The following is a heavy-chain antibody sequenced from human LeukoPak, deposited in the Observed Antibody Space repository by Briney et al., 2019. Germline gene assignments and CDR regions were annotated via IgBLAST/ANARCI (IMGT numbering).Heavy chain of an antibody. D-gene: IGHD6-19*01. V-gene: IGHV4-38-2*02. CDR1: GYSISSGYY. CDR2: IYYSGST. J-gene: IGHJ4*02. Sequence: KPSETLSLTCTVSGYSISSGYYWGWIRQPPGKGLEWIGNIYYSGSTYYNPSLKSRVTISVDTSKNQFSLNLSSVTAADTAVYYCARVSRSGNAEGSTDYWGQGPLVTVSS. CDR3: ARVSRSGNAEGSTDY.